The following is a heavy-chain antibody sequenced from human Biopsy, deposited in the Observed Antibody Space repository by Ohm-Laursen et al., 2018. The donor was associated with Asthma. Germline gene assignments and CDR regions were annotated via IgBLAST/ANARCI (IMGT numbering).Heavy chain of an antibody. CDR1: GFSFNSYG. D-gene: IGHD1-1*01. Sequence: SLRLSCTASGFSFNSYGMHWVRQAPGKGLEWVAVTSFDGRQTYYADSVKGRFTISRDNSKNTLYLQMNSLRAEDTAVYYCAKESGSNYAFDIWGQGTMVTVSS. J-gene: IGHJ3*02. V-gene: IGHV3-30*18. CDR3: AKESGSNYAFDI. CDR2: TSFDGRQT.